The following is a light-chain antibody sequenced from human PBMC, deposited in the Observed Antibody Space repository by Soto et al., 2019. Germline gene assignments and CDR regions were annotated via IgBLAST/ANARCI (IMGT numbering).Light chain of an antibody. CDR3: QQHGSSPIT. Sequence: PVERATLFCTVSQSVSSGHVGWDQQKPGQAPRLLIYGASSRNTGITARFSGSGSGTDVTLTISRLEQEDVAVYYCQQHGSSPITFGQGTRLDIK. V-gene: IGKV3-20*01. J-gene: IGKJ5*01. CDR2: GAS. CDR1: QSVSSGH.